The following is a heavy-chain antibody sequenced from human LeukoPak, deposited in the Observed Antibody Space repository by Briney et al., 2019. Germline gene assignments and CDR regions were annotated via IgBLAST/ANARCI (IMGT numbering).Heavy chain of an antibody. D-gene: IGHD5-18*01. Sequence: ASVKVSCKASGYTFTGYNVHWVRQAPGQGLEWMGWINTNTGNPTYAQGFTGRFVFSLDTSVSTAYLQISSLKAEDTAVYYCARSGRYRIYDAFDIWGQGTMVTVSS. CDR3: ARSGRYRIYDAFDI. V-gene: IGHV7-4-1*02. CDR2: INTNTGNP. J-gene: IGHJ3*02. CDR1: GYTFTGYN.